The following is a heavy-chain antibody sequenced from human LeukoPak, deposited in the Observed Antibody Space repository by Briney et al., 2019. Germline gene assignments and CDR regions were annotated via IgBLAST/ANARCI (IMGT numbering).Heavy chain of an antibody. D-gene: IGHD1-26*01. V-gene: IGHV3-7*01. Sequence: PGGSLRLSCSASGFTFSSSWMNWVRQAPGKGLEWVANINQDGSKQNYVDSVKGRFTVSRDNAQNSLYLQMNSLRAEDTAVYYCARRRYSGSSQHFDYWGQGTLVTVSS. CDR1: GFTFSSSW. CDR2: INQDGSKQ. CDR3: ARRRYSGSSQHFDY. J-gene: IGHJ4*02.